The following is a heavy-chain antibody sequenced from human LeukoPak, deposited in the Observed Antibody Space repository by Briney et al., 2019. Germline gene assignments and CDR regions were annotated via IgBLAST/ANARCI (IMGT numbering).Heavy chain of an antibody. V-gene: IGHV3-23*01. CDR1: GFTFSSYA. CDR2: ISGSGGST. D-gene: IGHD3-10*01. Sequence: GGSLRLSCAASGFTFSSYAMSWGRQAPGKGLEWVSAISGSGGSTYYADSVKGRFTISRDNSKNTLYLQMNSLRAEDTAVYYCAKLHPTYYYGSGSYYDFGYWGQGTLVTVSS. J-gene: IGHJ4*02. CDR3: AKLHPTYYYGSGSYYDFGY.